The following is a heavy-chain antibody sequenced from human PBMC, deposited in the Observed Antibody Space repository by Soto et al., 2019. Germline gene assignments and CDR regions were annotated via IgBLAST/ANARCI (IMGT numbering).Heavy chain of an antibody. D-gene: IGHD6-19*01. Sequence: SETLSLTCAVYGGSFSGYYWSWIRQPPGEGLEWIGEISHSGSTNYNPSLKSRVTISVDTSKNQFSLKLSSVTAADTAVYYCARGGIAVAGGWFDPWGQGTLVTVSS. V-gene: IGHV4-34*01. J-gene: IGHJ5*02. CDR2: ISHSGST. CDR1: GGSFSGYY. CDR3: ARGGIAVAGGWFDP.